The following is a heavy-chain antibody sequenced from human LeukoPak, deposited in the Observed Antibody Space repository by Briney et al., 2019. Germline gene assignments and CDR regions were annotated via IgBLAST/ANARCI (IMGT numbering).Heavy chain of an antibody. CDR3: ATPNDAFNI. CDR1: GGSISNENW. Sequence: SRTLSLTCAVSGGSISNENWWSWVRQPPGKGLEWIGEIHHRGGTNYNPSLRSRVTISIDTSKNQFSLKLTSVTAADTAVYYCATPNDAFNIWGQGTMVTVSS. J-gene: IGHJ3*02. CDR2: IHHRGGT. V-gene: IGHV4-4*02.